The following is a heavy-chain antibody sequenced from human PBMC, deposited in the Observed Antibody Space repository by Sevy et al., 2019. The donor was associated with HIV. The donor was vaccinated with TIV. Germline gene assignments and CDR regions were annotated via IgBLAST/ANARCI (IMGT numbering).Heavy chain of an antibody. CDR1: GLTFSSHA. V-gene: IGHV3-30-3*01. J-gene: IGHJ4*02. CDR2: ISSAGSNK. Sequence: GGSLRLSCAASGLTFSSHAMLWVRQAPGKGVEWVAVISSAGSNKYYADSVKGRFTISRDNPKNTLYLQMNSLRPEDTAVYYCTRDAGYSIAWSPSDYWGQGTLVTVSS. CDR3: TRDAGYSIAWSPSDY. D-gene: IGHD6-19*01.